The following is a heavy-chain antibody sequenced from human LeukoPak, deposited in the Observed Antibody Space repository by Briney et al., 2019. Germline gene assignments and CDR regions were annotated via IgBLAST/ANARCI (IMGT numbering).Heavy chain of an antibody. CDR2: ITSGRSAI. CDR1: GFPFSNYA. D-gene: IGHD3-22*01. J-gene: IGHJ4*02. CDR3: AKDSRRWKTYSYDSSGLYYFDY. Sequence: GGSLRLSCAASGFPFSNYAMNWVRQAPGKGLEWVSKITSGRSAIYYADSVKGRFTISRDNSKNTLYLQMNSLRAEDTAVYYCAKDSRRWKTYSYDSSGLYYFDYWGQGTLVTVSS. V-gene: IGHV3-48*01.